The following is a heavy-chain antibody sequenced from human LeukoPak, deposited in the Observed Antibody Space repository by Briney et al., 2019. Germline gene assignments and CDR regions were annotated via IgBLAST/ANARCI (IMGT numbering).Heavy chain of an antibody. CDR1: GFTLSSYW. V-gene: IGHV3-7*03. CDR2: IKPDGSKE. Sequence: GGSLRLSCAASGFTLSSYWMTWVRQAPGKGLEWVAKIKPDGSKEYYVDSVKGRFTISRDNAKNSLYLQMNSLRAEDTAVYYCARDCVGYYYDSSGYWTWGQGTLVTVSS. D-gene: IGHD3-22*01. J-gene: IGHJ5*02. CDR3: ARDCVGYYYDSSGYWT.